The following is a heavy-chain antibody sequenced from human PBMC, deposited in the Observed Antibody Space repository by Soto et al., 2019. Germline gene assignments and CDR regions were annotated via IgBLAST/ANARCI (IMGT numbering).Heavy chain of an antibody. D-gene: IGHD1-26*01. Sequence: EVQLLESGGGLVQPGGSLRLSCAASGFTFSSYAMRWVRQAPGKGLEWVSAISGSGGSTYYADSVKGRFTISRDNSKNTLYLQRNSLRAEDTAVYYCARRGSGSYYDYWGQGTRVTVSS. J-gene: IGHJ4*02. CDR1: GFTFSSYA. V-gene: IGHV3-23*01. CDR2: ISGSGGST. CDR3: ARRGSGSYYDY.